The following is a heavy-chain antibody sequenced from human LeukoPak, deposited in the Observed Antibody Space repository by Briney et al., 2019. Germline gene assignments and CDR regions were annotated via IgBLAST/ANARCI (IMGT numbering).Heavy chain of an antibody. V-gene: IGHV4-31*03. J-gene: IGHJ6*02. CDR3: ARGRGV. CDR1: GGSISSGTYP. Sequence: SQTLSLTCTVSGGSISSGTYPWNWFREHAGEGLEWIGYIYYSGSTYYNPSLKSRVSISVDTSKNQFSLKLSSVTAADTAVYYCARGRGVWGQGTTVTVCS. CDR2: IYYSGST.